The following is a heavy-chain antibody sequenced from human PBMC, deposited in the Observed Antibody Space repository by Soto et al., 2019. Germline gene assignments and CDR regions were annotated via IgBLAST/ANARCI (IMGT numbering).Heavy chain of an antibody. CDR3: AREFHMLRGYSYGSFDY. D-gene: IGHD5-18*01. Sequence: ASVKVSCKASGYTFTSYGISWVRQAPGQGLEWMGWISAYNGNTNYAQKLQGRVTMTTDTSTSTAYMELRSLRSDDTAVYYCAREFHMLRGYSYGSFDYWGQGTLGTVS. CDR2: ISAYNGNT. CDR1: GYTFTSYG. V-gene: IGHV1-18*04. J-gene: IGHJ4*02.